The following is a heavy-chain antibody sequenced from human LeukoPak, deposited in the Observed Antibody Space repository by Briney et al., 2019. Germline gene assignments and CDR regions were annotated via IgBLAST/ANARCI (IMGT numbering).Heavy chain of an antibody. Sequence: PGGSLRLSCSASGFTFSSYEMNWVRQAPGKGLEWVSYISSSGSTIYYADSLKGRFTTSRDNAKHSLYLQMNSLRAEDTAVYYCTRDLDGSGSYNWFDPWGQGTLVTVSS. V-gene: IGHV3-48*03. CDR2: ISSSGSTI. D-gene: IGHD3-10*01. J-gene: IGHJ5*02. CDR3: TRDLDGSGSYNWFDP. CDR1: GFTFSSYE.